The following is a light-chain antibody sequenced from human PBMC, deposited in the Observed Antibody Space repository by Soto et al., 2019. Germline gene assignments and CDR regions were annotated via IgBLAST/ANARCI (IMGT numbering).Light chain of an antibody. Sequence: PGERATLSCRASQSVSSSYLSWYQQKPGQAPRLLIYGASTRATGIPARFSGSGSGTDFTLTISSLQPEDFAVYYCQQDYNLPRTFGQGTKVDIK. CDR1: QSVSSSY. J-gene: IGKJ1*01. CDR2: GAS. V-gene: IGKV3D-7*01. CDR3: QQDYNLPRT.